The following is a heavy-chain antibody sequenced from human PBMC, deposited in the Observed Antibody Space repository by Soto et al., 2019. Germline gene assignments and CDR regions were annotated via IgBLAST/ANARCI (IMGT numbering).Heavy chain of an antibody. CDR3: TRYSSSEQWLDYYYYGMDV. V-gene: IGHV3-73*01. CDR2: IRSKANSYAT. Sequence: GGSLRLSCASSGFTFSGSAMHLVRQASGKGLEWVGRIRSKANSYATAYAASVKGRFTISRDDSKNTAYLQMNSLKTEDTAVYYCTRYSSSEQWLDYYYYGMDVWGQGTTVTVSS. D-gene: IGHD6-19*01. J-gene: IGHJ6*02. CDR1: GFTFSGSA.